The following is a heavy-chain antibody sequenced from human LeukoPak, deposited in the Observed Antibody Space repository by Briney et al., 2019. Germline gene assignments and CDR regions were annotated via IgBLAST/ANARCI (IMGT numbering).Heavy chain of an antibody. J-gene: IGHJ4*02. CDR3: AKDCSSTSCYRSFEY. Sequence: GGSLRLSCAASGFTFSSYWMHWVRQAPGKGLEWVSAISGSGGSTYYADSVKGRFTISRDNSKNTLYLQMNSLRAEDTAVYYCAKDCSSTSCYRSFEYWGQGTLVTVSS. CDR1: GFTFSSYW. D-gene: IGHD2-2*01. CDR2: ISGSGGST. V-gene: IGHV3-23*01.